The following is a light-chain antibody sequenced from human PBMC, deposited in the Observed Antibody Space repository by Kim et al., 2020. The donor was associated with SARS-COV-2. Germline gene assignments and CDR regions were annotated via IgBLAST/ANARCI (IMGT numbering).Light chain of an antibody. Sequence: VSPGERATLSCRASQSVSSNLAWYQHKPGQAPRLLIHGASTRATGTPARFSGSGSGTEFTFTISSLQSEDFAVYYCQQYNKWPLTFGGGTKVEIK. J-gene: IGKJ4*01. CDR1: QSVSSN. CDR3: QQYNKWPLT. CDR2: GAS. V-gene: IGKV3D-15*01.